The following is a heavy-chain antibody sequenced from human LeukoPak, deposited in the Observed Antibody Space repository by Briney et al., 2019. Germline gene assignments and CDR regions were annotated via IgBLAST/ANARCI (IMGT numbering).Heavy chain of an antibody. D-gene: IGHD6-19*01. CDR2: INHSGST. CDR1: GGSFSGYY. Sequence: SETLSLTCAVYGGSFSGYYWSWIRQPPGKGLEWIGEINHSGSTNYNPSLKSRVTISVDTSKNQFSLKLSSVTAADTAVYYCASRSNSSGWFYFDYWGQGTLVTVSS. V-gene: IGHV4-34*01. CDR3: ASRSNSSGWFYFDY. J-gene: IGHJ4*01.